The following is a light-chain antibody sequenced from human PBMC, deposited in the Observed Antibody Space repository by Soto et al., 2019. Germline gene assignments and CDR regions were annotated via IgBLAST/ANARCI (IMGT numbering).Light chain of an antibody. V-gene: IGKV3-20*01. J-gene: IGKJ2*01. Sequence: EIVLTQSPGTLSLSPGERATLSCRASQSVSSSYLAWYQQKPGQAPRLLIYGASSSATGIPDTFSGSGSGTDFTLTISRLEPEDFAVYYCQQYGRSPDPLGQGTKLEIK. CDR1: QSVSSSY. CDR2: GAS. CDR3: QQYGRSPDP.